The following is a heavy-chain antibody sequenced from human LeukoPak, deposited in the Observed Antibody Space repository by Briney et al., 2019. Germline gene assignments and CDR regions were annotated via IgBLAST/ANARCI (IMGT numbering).Heavy chain of an antibody. CDR2: INHSGST. CDR3: ARGRAYGSGSYYNSRLYYFDY. CDR1: GGSFSGYY. D-gene: IGHD3-10*01. V-gene: IGHV4-34*01. Sequence: SETLSLTCAVYGGSFSGYYWSWIRQPPGKGLEWIGEINHSGSTNYNPSLKSRVTISVDTSKNQFSLKLSSVTAADTAVYYCARGRAYGSGSYYNSRLYYFDYWGQGTLVTVSS. J-gene: IGHJ4*02.